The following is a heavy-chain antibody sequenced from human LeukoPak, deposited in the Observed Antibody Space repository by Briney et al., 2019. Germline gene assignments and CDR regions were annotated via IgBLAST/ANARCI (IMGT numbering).Heavy chain of an antibody. CDR3: ARVDYDFWSGYQGSFDY. J-gene: IGHJ4*02. Sequence: SETLSLTCTVSGGSISSYYWSWIRQPPGKGLEWIGYIYYSGSTNYNPSLKSRVTISVDTSKNQFSLKLSSVTAADTAVYYCARVDYDFWSGYQGSFDYWGQGTLDTVSS. CDR1: GGSISSYY. D-gene: IGHD3-3*01. V-gene: IGHV4-59*01. CDR2: IYYSGST.